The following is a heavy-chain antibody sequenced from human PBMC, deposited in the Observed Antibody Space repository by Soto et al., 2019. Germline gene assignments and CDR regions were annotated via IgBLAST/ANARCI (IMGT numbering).Heavy chain of an antibody. CDR1: GGPFTSYA. CDR2: IIPTFGTA. V-gene: IGHV1-69*01. D-gene: IGHD3-3*01. J-gene: IGHJ6*02. CDR3: ARGGFGVPYSHGMDV. Sequence: QVQLVQSGAEVKKPGSSGKFSCKAPGGPFTSYAISWVRQAPGQGLEWMGGIIPTFGTANYAQKFQGRVTITADESTSTAYMELSSLRSEDTAVYYCARGGFGVPYSHGMDVWGQGTTVTVSS.